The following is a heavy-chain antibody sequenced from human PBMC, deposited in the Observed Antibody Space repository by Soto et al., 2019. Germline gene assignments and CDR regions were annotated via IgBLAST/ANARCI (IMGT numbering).Heavy chain of an antibody. D-gene: IGHD4-17*01. J-gene: IGHJ6*03. CDR2: IIPILGIA. V-gene: IGHV1-69*08. CDR3: ARDHLCGDRNYYYYYMDA. Sequence: QVQLVQSGAEVKKPGSSVKVSCKASGGTFSSYTISWVRQAPGQGLEWMGRIIPILGIANYAQKFQGRVTGTADKSTSTAYMEPSSLGSEDTAVYYCARDHLCGDRNYYYYYMDAWGKGTTVTVSS. CDR1: GGTFSSYT.